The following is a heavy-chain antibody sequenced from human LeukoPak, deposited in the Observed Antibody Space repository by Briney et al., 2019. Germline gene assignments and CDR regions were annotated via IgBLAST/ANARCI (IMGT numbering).Heavy chain of an antibody. CDR2: IYGGGST. Sequence: GGSLRLSCGVSGFTVSSNYMSWVRQAPGKGLEWVSVIYGGGSTYYADSVKGRFTISRDNSKNTLYLQMNTLRAEDTAVYYCARGHHYYDSSAYYYWGQGTLVTVSS. D-gene: IGHD3-22*01. J-gene: IGHJ4*02. CDR1: GFTVSSNY. V-gene: IGHV3-53*01. CDR3: ARGHHYYDSSAYYY.